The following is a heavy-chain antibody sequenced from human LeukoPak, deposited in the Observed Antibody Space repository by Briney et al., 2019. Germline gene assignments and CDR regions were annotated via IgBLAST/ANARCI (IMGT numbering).Heavy chain of an antibody. CDR3: TSSIAAAGTRWFDP. V-gene: IGHV3-49*04. D-gene: IGHD6-13*01. CDR1: EFSFSYYA. Sequence: GGSLRLSCAASEFSFSYYAMHWVRQAPGKGLEWVGFIRSKAYGGTTEYAASVKGRFTISRDDSKSIAYLQMNSLKTEDTAVYYCTSSIAAAGTRWFDPGAREPWSPSPQ. J-gene: IGHJ5*02. CDR2: IRSKAYGGTT.